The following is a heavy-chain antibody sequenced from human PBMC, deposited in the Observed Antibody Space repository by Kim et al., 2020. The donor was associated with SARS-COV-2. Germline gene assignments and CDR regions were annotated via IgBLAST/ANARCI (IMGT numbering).Heavy chain of an antibody. CDR1: GLTFSSYA. CDR2: ISGRGDST. J-gene: IGHJ4*02. D-gene: IGHD3-9*01. V-gene: IGHV3-23*01. CDR3: AKSLTRNWFYFEN. Sequence: GGSLRLSCVGSGLTFSSYAMSWVRQTPGKGLEWVSAISGRGDSTFYADSVKGRFTVSRDNSKNSLYLQMDSLRAEDTAIYYCAKSLTRNWFYFENWSQGT.